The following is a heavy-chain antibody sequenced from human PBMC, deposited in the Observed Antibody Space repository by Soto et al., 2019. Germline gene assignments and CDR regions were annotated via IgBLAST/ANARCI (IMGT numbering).Heavy chain of an antibody. J-gene: IGHJ6*02. CDR3: ARIERMAVASAVGGETYYCYPMAV. D-gene: IGHD6-19*01. CDR2: IYYSGTT. V-gene: IGHV4-59*01. Sequence: SETLSLTCTVSGGSISSYYWSWIRQPPGKGLEWIGYIYYSGTTKYNPSLVSRISMSLDTSKNQFSLKLRSVTAADTAVYFCARIERMAVASAVGGETYYCYPMAVWGQWTTVTVSS. CDR1: GGSISSYY.